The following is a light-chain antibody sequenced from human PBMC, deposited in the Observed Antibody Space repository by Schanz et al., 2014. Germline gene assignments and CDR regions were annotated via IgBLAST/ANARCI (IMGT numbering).Light chain of an antibody. J-gene: IGKJ3*01. Sequence: EIVLTQSPGTLSLSPGERATLSCWASESVSSDYLAWYQQRPGQAPRLLIYGASRRATGIPDRFSGSGSGTDFTLTISRLEAEDFAVYYCQQYGSSLNTFGPGTKVDIK. V-gene: IGKV3-20*01. CDR2: GAS. CDR3: QQYGSSLNT. CDR1: ESVSSDY.